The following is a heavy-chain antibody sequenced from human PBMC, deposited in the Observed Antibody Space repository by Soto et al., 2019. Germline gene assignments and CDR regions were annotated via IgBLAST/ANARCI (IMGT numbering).Heavy chain of an antibody. D-gene: IGHD1-26*01. Sequence: QVQLVESGGGVVQPGRSLRLSCAASGFTFSSYGMHWVRQAPGKGLEWVAVIWYDGSNKYYADSVKGRFTISRDNSKNTLDLQMNSLRAEDTAVYYCARDPWVGVGATSAFDIWGQGTMVTVSS. CDR3: ARDPWVGVGATSAFDI. J-gene: IGHJ3*02. CDR1: GFTFSSYG. V-gene: IGHV3-33*01. CDR2: IWYDGSNK.